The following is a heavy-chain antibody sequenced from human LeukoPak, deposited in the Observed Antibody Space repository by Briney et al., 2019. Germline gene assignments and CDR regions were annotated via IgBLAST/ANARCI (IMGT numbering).Heavy chain of an antibody. D-gene: IGHD3-10*01. CDR3: AKDSEDYGSGSYFRITTYYYGMDV. Sequence: PGGSLRLSCAASGFTFDDYAMDWVRHAPGKGLEWVSLISGDGGSTYYADSVKGRFTISRDNSKNSLYLQMNSLRTEDTALYYCAKDSEDYGSGSYFRITTYYYGMDVWGQGTLVTVSS. J-gene: IGHJ6*02. V-gene: IGHV3-43*02. CDR1: GFTFDDYA. CDR2: ISGDGGST.